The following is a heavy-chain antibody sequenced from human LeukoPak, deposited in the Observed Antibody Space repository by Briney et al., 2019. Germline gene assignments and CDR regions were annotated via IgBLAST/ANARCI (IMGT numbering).Heavy chain of an antibody. D-gene: IGHD3-22*01. J-gene: IGHJ4*02. CDR3: TKIHLTYRYDSSGYGFQDS. V-gene: IGHV3-30*18. CDR2: ISYDGSTT. Sequence: GGSLRLSCVASGFTFSSYGMHWVRQPPGKGLEWVAVISYDGSTTYYGDSVKGRFTISRDNSKDTLYLQMNSLRVEDTAVYYCTKIHLTYRYDSSGYGFQDSWGQGTRVTVSA. CDR1: GFTFSSYG.